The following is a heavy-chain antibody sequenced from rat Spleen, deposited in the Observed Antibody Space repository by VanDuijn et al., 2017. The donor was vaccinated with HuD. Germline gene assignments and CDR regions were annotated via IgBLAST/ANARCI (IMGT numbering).Heavy chain of an antibody. D-gene: IGHD1-7*01. CDR1: GFTFSNYD. CDR3: GRQRARTMGPFEY. V-gene: IGHV5-25*01. CDR2: ISPSGDST. J-gene: IGHJ2*01. Sequence: EVQLVASGGGLVRPGRSLRLSCAVSGFTFSNYDMAWVRQAPTKGLEWVASISPSGDSTFYRDSVKGRFTVTRDNAKSTLYLQMDSLRSEDTANYYCGRQRARTMGPFEYWGQGVKITVSS.